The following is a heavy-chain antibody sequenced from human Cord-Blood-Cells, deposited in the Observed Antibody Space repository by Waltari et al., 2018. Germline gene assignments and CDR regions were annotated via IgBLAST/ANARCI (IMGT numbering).Heavy chain of an antibody. D-gene: IGHD5-12*01. CDR3: AREGLGKRWYFDL. CDR2: HNPTSGGT. Sequence: QVQLVQSGAEVKKPGASVKVSCKASGYTFTGYYMHWVRQAPGQGLEGMGWHNPTSGGTNYAQKFQGRVTRTRDTSISTAYMELSRLRSDDTAVYYCAREGLGKRWYFDLWGRGTLVTVSS. CDR1: GYTFTGYY. V-gene: IGHV1-2*02. J-gene: IGHJ2*01.